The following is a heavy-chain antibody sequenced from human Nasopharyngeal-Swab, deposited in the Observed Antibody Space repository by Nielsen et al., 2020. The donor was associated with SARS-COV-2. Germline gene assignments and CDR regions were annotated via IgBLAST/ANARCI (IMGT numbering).Heavy chain of an antibody. CDR1: GFTFSRYW. D-gene: IGHD3-16*02. CDR2: IKQDGSEK. CDR3: ARDKGMRDYVWGSYRSSSYYYYGMDV. Sequence: GGSLRLSCAGSGFTFSRYWMSWARQAPGKGLEWVANIKQDGSEKYYEDSVKGRFTISRDNAKNSLYLQMNSLRAEDTAVYYCARDKGMRDYVWGSYRSSSYYYYGMDVWGQGTTVTVSS. V-gene: IGHV3-7*01. J-gene: IGHJ6*02.